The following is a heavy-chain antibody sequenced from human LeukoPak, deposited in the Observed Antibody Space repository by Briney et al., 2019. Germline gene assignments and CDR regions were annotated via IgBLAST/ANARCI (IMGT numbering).Heavy chain of an antibody. D-gene: IGHD2-15*01. CDR3: ARGYCSGGSCYSYYYYNYMDV. CDR1: GGSISSSNW. Sequence: SGTLSLTCAVSGGSISSSNWWSWVRQPPGKELEWIGEIYHSGSTNYNPSLKSRVTISVDKSKNQFSLKLSSVTAADTAVYYCARGYCSGGSCYSYYYYNYMDVWGKGTTVTVSS. CDR2: IYHSGST. J-gene: IGHJ6*03. V-gene: IGHV4-4*02.